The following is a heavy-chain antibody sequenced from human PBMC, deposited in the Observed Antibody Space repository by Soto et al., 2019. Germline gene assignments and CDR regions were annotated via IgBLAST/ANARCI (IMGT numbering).Heavy chain of an antibody. CDR1: GFTFSSYV. V-gene: IGHV3-30-3*01. CDR2: ISYDGSNK. J-gene: IGHJ6*02. CDR3: ARDRGRYYYYYGMDV. D-gene: IGHD3-16*01. Sequence: QVQLVESGGGVVQPGRSLRLSCAASGFTFSSYVMHWVRQAPGKGLEWVAVISYDGSNKYYADSVKGRFTISRDNSKNTLYLKMNSLRAEDRAVYYCARDRGRYYYYYGMDVWAQGTTVTVSS.